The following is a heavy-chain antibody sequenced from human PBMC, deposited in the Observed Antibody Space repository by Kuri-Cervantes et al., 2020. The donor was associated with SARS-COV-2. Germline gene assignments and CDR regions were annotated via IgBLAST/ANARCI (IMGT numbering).Heavy chain of an antibody. D-gene: IGHD2-2*01. Sequence: ASVKVSCKASGYTFTSHAMNWVRQAPGQGLEWLGWIGTNTGNPTYAQGFTGRFVFSLDTSASTAYLQISALKAEDTAVYYCARDGYVHCGSVSCFDYWGQGTLVTVSS. CDR1: GYTFTSHA. CDR3: ARDGYVHCGSVSCFDY. CDR2: IGTNTGNP. J-gene: IGHJ4*02. V-gene: IGHV7-4-1*02.